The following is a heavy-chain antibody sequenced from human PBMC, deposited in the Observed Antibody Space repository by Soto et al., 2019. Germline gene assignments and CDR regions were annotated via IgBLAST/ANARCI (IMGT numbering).Heavy chain of an antibody. Sequence: EASVKVXCKTSGYTXTSYDINWVRQATGQGLEWMGWMNPNSGNTGYAQKFQGRVTMTRNTSISTAYMELSSLRSEDTAVYYCARERSGYFPGSWGQGTLVTVSS. CDR3: ARERSGYFPGS. CDR1: GYTXTSYD. J-gene: IGHJ4*02. D-gene: IGHD5-12*01. V-gene: IGHV1-8*01. CDR2: MNPNSGNT.